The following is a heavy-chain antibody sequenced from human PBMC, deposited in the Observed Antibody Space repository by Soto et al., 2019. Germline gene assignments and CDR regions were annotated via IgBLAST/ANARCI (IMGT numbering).Heavy chain of an antibody. CDR1: GGSVSSGSYY. CDR2: IYYSGST. Sequence: LSLTCTVSGGSVSSGSYYWSWIRQPPGKGLEWIGYIYYSGSTNYNPSLKSRVTISVDTSKNQFSLKLSSVTAADTAVYYCARSRGYCSGGSCYSGGDNWFDPWGQGTLVTVSS. V-gene: IGHV4-61*01. D-gene: IGHD2-15*01. J-gene: IGHJ5*02. CDR3: ARSRGYCSGGSCYSGGDNWFDP.